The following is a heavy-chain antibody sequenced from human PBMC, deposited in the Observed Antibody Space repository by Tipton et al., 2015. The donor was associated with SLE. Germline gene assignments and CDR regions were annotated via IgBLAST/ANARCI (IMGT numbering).Heavy chain of an antibody. Sequence: SNYWMHWVRQAPGKGLEWIGSFYYGKSTFYNPSLKSRVTTSVDTSTNRLSLQLSSVTAADTALYYCARLISAYDCNFDYWGQGTLVTVSS. CDR3: ARLISAYDCNFDY. V-gene: IGHV4-39*07. CDR2: FYYGKST. J-gene: IGHJ4*02. CDR1: SNYW. D-gene: IGHD5-12*01.